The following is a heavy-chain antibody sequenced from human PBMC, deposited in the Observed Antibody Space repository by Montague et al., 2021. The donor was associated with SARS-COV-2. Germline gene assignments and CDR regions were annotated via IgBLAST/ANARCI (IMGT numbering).Heavy chain of an antibody. CDR3: AKYGKSVVVANAWGYYDY. D-gene: IGHD2-15*01. CDR1: VAWNSGSY. CDR2: IRYKGET. Sequence: SETLSLTCSILVAWNSGSYRNCTRLNPSHRSESYGYIRYKGETSYNPSIKSRVTISVETSRNHFSLNLNSVTAAETAVYYCAKYGKSVVVANAWGYYDYWGQGMLVTVSS. V-gene: IGHV4-59*01. J-gene: IGHJ4*02.